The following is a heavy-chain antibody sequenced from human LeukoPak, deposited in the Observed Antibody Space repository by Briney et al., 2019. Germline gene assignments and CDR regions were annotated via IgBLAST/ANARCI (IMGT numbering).Heavy chain of an antibody. D-gene: IGHD3-3*01. CDR1: GFTFSSYA. V-gene: IGHV3-30-3*01. Sequence: RAGGSLRLSCAASGFTFSSYAMHWVRQAPGKGLEWVAVISYDGSNKYYADSVKGRFTISRDNSKNTLYLQMNSLRAEDTAVYYCARDLQYDFWSGYYDYWGQGTLVTVSS. CDR2: ISYDGSNK. CDR3: ARDLQYDFWSGYYDY. J-gene: IGHJ4*02.